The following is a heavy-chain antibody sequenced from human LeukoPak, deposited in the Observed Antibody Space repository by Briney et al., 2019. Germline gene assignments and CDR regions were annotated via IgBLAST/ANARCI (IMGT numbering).Heavy chain of an antibody. Sequence: SETLSLTCTVSGGSISSYYWSWIRQPAGKGLEWIWRIYTSGSTNYNPSLKSRVTMSVDTSKNQFSLKLSSVTAADTAVYYCARGNYDFWSGYDAFDIWGQGTMVTVSS. CDR2: IYTSGST. CDR1: GGSISSYY. V-gene: IGHV4-4*07. J-gene: IGHJ3*02. D-gene: IGHD3-3*01. CDR3: ARGNYDFWSGYDAFDI.